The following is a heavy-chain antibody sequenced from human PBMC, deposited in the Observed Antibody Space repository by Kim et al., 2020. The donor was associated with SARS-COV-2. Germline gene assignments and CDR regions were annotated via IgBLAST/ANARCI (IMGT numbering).Heavy chain of an antibody. CDR2: ISGSGGST. CDR3: AKSLPYYDFWSIYYYMDV. Sequence: GGSLRLSCAASGFTFSSYAMSWVRQAPGKGLEWVSAISGSGGSTYYADSVKGRFTISRDNSKNTLYLQMNSLRAEDTAVYYCAKSLPYYDFWSIYYYMDVWGKGTTVTVSS. CDR1: GFTFSSYA. D-gene: IGHD3-3*01. J-gene: IGHJ6*03. V-gene: IGHV3-23*01.